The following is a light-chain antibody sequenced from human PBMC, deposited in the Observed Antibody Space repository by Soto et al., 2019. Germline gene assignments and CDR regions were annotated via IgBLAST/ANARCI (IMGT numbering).Light chain of an antibody. J-gene: IGKJ3*01. Sequence: DIQLTQSPSFLSASVGDRVTITCRASQGIRSYLAWYQQRPGKAPELLIYGASTLRPGGASRFSGSGSGTEFPLTIRSLQSEDFATYFCQQLNTFPPVFTFGPGTKVDI. V-gene: IGKV1-9*01. CDR2: GAS. CDR1: QGIRSY. CDR3: QQLNTFPPVFT.